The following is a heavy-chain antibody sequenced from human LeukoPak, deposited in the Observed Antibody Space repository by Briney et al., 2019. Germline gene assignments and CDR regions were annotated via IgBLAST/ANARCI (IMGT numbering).Heavy chain of an antibody. J-gene: IGHJ4*02. CDR2: INTDGSVT. Sequence: PGGSLRLSCAASGFTFSKYCMLWVRQAPGKGLESVSRINTDGSVTTYADSVKGRFTVSRDNADNSMFLQMNSVRDEDASVYYWATKQWLAPPPDSWGQGTPVTVSS. D-gene: IGHD6-19*01. V-gene: IGHV3-74*01. CDR3: ATKQWLAPPPDS. CDR1: GFTFSKYC.